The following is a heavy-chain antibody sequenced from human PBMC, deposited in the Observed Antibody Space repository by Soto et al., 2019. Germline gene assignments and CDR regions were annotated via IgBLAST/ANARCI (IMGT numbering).Heavy chain of an antibody. Sequence: QVQLQESGPGLVKPSQTLSLTCTVSGGSISSGGYYWSWIRQHPGKGLEWIGYIYYSGSTYYNPALESRVTISVDTSKTQFSLKLSSVTAADTAVYYCATTWGSGGSCYSYWGQGTLVTVSS. V-gene: IGHV4-31*03. CDR3: ATTWGSGGSCYSY. CDR2: IYYSGST. J-gene: IGHJ4*02. CDR1: GGSISSGGYY. D-gene: IGHD2-15*01.